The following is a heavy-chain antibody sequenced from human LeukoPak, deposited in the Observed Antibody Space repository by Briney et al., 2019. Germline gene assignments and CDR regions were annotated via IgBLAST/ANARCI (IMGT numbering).Heavy chain of an antibody. D-gene: IGHD2-2*01. J-gene: IGHJ6*02. Sequence: PGRSLRLSCAASGFTFSSYGMHWVRQAPGKGLEWVAVIWYDGSNKYYADSVKGRFTISRDNSKNTLYLQMNSLRAEDTAVYYCARDSYCSSTSCYGGSLYYYGMDVWGQGTTVTVSS. CDR1: GFTFSSYG. CDR2: IWYDGSNK. CDR3: ARDSYCSSTSCYGGSLYYYGMDV. V-gene: IGHV3-33*01.